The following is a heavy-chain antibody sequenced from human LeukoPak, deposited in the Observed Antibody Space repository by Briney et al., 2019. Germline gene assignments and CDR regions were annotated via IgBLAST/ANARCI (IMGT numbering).Heavy chain of an antibody. D-gene: IGHD3-22*01. CDR1: GFTFSSYS. CDR3: AKDKYDSTGYYYFDY. J-gene: IGHJ4*02. CDR2: ISRSGGNT. Sequence: GGSLRLSCAASGFTFSSYSMNWVRQAPGKGLEWVSTISRSGGNTYYADSVKGRFAISRDNSKNTLYLQMNSLRAEDTAIYYCAKDKYDSTGYYYFDYWGLGTLVTDSS. V-gene: IGHV3-23*01.